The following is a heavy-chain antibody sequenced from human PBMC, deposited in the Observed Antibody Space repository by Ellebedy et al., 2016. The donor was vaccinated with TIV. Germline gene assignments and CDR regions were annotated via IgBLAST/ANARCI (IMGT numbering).Heavy chain of an antibody. CDR1: GYSFTSYW. J-gene: IGHJ4*02. D-gene: IGHD3-10*01. CDR2: IYPGDSDT. CDR3: AMSYYGSGSYLSLRYFFDY. V-gene: IGHV5-51*01. Sequence: GGSLRLSXKGSGYSFTSYWIGWVRQMPGKGLEWMGIIYPGDSDTRYIPSFQGQVSISADKSINTAYLQWSSLKASDTAMYYCAMSYYGSGSYLSLRYFFDYWGQGTLVTVSS.